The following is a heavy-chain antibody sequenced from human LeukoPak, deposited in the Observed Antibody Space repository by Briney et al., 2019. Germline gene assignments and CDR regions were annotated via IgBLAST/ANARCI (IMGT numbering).Heavy chain of an antibody. J-gene: IGHJ4*02. V-gene: IGHV3-21*01. CDR3: ARVSSSGYGY. Sequence: PGGSLRLSCAASGFTFSSYSMNWVRQAPGKGLEWVSSISSSSSYIYYADSVKGRFTTSRDNAKNSLYLQMNSLRAEDTAVYYCARVSSSGYGYWGQGTLVTVSS. CDR1: GFTFSSYS. CDR2: ISSSSSYI. D-gene: IGHD3-22*01.